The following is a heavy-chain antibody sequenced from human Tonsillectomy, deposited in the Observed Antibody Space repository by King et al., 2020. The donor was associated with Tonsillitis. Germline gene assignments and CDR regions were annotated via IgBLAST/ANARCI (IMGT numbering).Heavy chain of an antibody. CDR2: IYYSGST. J-gene: IGHJ4*02. V-gene: IGHV4-59*08. Sequence: VQLQESGPGLVKPSETLSLTCTVSGGSISSYYWTWIRQPPGKGLEWIGYIYYSGSTNYNPSLKSRVTISVDTSKNQFSLKLSSVTAADTAVYYCARGGLFSIDYWGQGTLVTVSS. D-gene: IGHD3-16*01. CDR3: ARGGLFSIDY. CDR1: GGSISSYY.